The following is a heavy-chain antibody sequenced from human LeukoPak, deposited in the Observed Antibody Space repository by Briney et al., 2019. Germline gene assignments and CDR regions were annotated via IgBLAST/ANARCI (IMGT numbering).Heavy chain of an antibody. CDR3: ARALTHLGYCSSTSCPYYFDY. CDR2: ISSSSSYI. D-gene: IGHD2-2*03. CDR1: GFTFRNAS. V-gene: IGHV3-21*01. Sequence: PGGSLRLSCAASGFTFRNASMSWVRQAPGKGLEWVSSISSSSSYIYYADSVKGRFTISRDNAKNSLYLQMNSLRAEDTAVYYCARALTHLGYCSSTSCPYYFDYWGQGTLVTVSS. J-gene: IGHJ4*02.